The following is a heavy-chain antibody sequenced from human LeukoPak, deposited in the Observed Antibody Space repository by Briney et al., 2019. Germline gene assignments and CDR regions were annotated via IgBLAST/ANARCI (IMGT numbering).Heavy chain of an antibody. CDR1: GFTFSSYA. J-gene: IGHJ4*02. CDR3: AKVYDSSGYLFDY. Sequence: GGSLRLSCAASGFTFSSYAMSWVRQAPGKGLEWVSAISGSGGSTYYADSVKGRLTISRDNSKNTLYLQMNSLRAEDTAVYYCAKVYDSSGYLFDYWGQGTLVTVSS. D-gene: IGHD3-22*01. V-gene: IGHV3-23*01. CDR2: ISGSGGST.